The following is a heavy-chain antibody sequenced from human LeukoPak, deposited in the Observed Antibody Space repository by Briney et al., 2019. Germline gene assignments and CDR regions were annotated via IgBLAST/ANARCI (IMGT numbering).Heavy chain of an antibody. CDR1: GYTFTSYG. CDR2: TSAYNGNT. D-gene: IGHD3-10*01. CDR3: ARDRGRYGSGSYPLGWFDP. J-gene: IGHJ5*02. V-gene: IGHV1-18*01. Sequence: ASVKVSCKASGYTFTSYGISWVRQAPGQGLEWMGWTSAYNGNTNYAQKLQGRVTMTTDTSTSTAYMELRSLRSDDTAVYYCARDRGRYGSGSYPLGWFDPWGQGTLVTVSS.